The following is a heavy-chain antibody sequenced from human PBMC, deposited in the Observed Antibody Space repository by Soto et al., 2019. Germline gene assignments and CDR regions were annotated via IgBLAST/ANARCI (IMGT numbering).Heavy chain of an antibody. CDR1: GGTFSSSA. CDR3: ARDNDRLQLGGNYYYILDV. CDR2: ILPLFRTP. V-gene: IGHV1-69*12. Sequence: QVQLVQSGAEMKEPGSSVKVSCKTSGGTFSSSAISWLRQAPGQGLEWMGGILPLFRTPDYAQKFQGRVTSAADESTSTAYMELSSLRSEDTAVYYCARDNDRLQLGGNYYYILDVWGQGTTITVSS. J-gene: IGHJ6*02. D-gene: IGHD4-4*01.